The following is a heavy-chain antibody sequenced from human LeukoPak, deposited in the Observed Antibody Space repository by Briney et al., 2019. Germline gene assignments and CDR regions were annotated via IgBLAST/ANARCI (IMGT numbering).Heavy chain of an antibody. D-gene: IGHD2-2*01. CDR2: ISTYSGNT. Sequence: GASVKVSCKASGYTFTNYGFSWVRQAPGQGLEWMGWISTYSGNTNYAQQLQGRVTMTSDTSTSTVYTELRSLRSDDTAVYYCARGYCRSTSCHEPPLYGMDVWGQGTTVTVS. CDR3: ARGYCRSTSCHEPPLYGMDV. CDR1: GYTFTNYG. J-gene: IGHJ6*02. V-gene: IGHV1-18*04.